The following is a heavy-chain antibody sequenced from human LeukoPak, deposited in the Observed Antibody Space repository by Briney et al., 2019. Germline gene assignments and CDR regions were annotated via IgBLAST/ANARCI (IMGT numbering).Heavy chain of an antibody. CDR3: AKDAQRGFDYSNSLEQ. V-gene: IGHV3-33*03. D-gene: IGHD4-11*01. J-gene: IGHJ4*02. CDR1: AFTFSHYG. CDR2: IWSDGTNQ. Sequence: GRSLRLSCEASAFTFSHYGIEWVRQPPGEGPEWVTVIWSDGTNQYADSVKGRFTISRDNFKNTVSLQMHSLRAEDTAVYYCAKDAQRGFDYSNSLEQWGQGCLVTVSS.